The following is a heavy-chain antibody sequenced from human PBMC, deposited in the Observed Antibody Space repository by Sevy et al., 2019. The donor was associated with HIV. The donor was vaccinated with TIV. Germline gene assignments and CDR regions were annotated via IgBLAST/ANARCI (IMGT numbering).Heavy chain of an antibody. D-gene: IGHD1-26*01. V-gene: IGHV3-23*01. Sequence: GEALKISCAASGFTFSSYAMRWVRQAPGKGLEWVSAISGSGGSTYYADSVKGRFTISRDNSKNTLYLQMNSLRAEDTAVYYCAKDNPYSGSYEVAFDIWGQGTMVTVSS. CDR2: ISGSGGST. J-gene: IGHJ3*02. CDR1: GFTFSSYA. CDR3: AKDNPYSGSYEVAFDI.